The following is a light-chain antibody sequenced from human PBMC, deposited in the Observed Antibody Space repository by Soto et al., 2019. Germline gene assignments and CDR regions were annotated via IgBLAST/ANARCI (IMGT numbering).Light chain of an antibody. Sequence: SYELTQPPSVSVAPGKTARITCGGNNIGSKSVHWYQQKPGQAPRLVISYDNDRPSGIPERFSGSDSGYTATLTISRVEVGDEADYYCQVWDSSSDHVVFGGGTKLTVL. J-gene: IGLJ3*02. CDR3: QVWDSSSDHVV. CDR1: NIGSKS. V-gene: IGLV3-21*04. CDR2: YDN.